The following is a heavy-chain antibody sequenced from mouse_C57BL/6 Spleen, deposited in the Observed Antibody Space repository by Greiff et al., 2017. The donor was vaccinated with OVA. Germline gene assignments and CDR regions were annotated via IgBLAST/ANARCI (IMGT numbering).Heavy chain of an antibody. CDR1: GYAFTNYL. CDR2: INPGSGGT. CDR3: ARSGAVVRAMDY. V-gene: IGHV1-54*01. J-gene: IGHJ4*01. Sequence: VKLMESGAELVRPGTSVKVSCKASGYAFTNYLIEWVKQRPGQGLEWIGVINPGSGGTNYNEKFKGKATLTADKSSSTAYMQLSSLTSEDSAVYFCARSGAVVRAMDYWGQGTSVTVSS. D-gene: IGHD1-1*01.